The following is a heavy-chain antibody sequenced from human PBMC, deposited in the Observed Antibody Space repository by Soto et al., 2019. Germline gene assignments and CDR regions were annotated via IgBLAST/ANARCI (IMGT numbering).Heavy chain of an antibody. V-gene: IGHV1-69*13. Sequence: SVKVSCKASGGTFSSYGFTWVRQAPGQGPEWMGGLIPVFGTPTYAQKFQGRVMISADELTSTVHMEVTSLRSDDTAVYYCARVRRGSSNCQQLYYYNHAMDVWGQGTTVTVSS. CDR1: GGTFSSYG. CDR2: LIPVFGTP. D-gene: IGHD2-2*01. J-gene: IGHJ6*02. CDR3: ARVRRGSSNCQQLYYYNHAMDV.